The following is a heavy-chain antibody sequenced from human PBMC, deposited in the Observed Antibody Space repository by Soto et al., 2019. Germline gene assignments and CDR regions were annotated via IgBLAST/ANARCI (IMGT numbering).Heavy chain of an antibody. V-gene: IGHV3-7*01. D-gene: IGHD6-6*01. CDR1: GFTFSSYW. CDR2: IKQDGSEK. J-gene: IGHJ6*03. Sequence: PGGSLRLSCAASGFTFSSYWMSWVRQAPGKGLEWVANIKQDGSEKYYVDSVKGRFTISRDNAKNSLYLQMNSLRAEDTAVYYCARDSRVAARRFYYYYYMDVWGKGTTVTVSS. CDR3: ARDSRVAARRFYYYYYMDV.